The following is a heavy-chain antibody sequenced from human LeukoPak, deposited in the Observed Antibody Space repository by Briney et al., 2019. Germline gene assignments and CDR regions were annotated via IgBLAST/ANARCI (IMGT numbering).Heavy chain of an antibody. J-gene: IGHJ4*02. Sequence: PGGSLRLSCAASGFTFSSYAMSWVRQPPGKGLEWIGSIYYSGTTYYSSSLKSRVIISVDTSKNQFSLKLSSVTATDTAVYYCARHEAQDFDYWGQGTLVTVSS. CDR1: GFTFSSYA. CDR3: ARHEAQDFDY. V-gene: IGHV4-39*01. CDR2: IYYSGTT.